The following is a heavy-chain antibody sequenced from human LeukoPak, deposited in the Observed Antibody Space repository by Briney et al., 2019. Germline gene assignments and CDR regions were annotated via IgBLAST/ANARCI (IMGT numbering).Heavy chain of an antibody. Sequence: SETLSLTCTVSGGSISSYYWSWIRQPPGKGLEWIGYIYYSGSTSYNPSLKSRVTISVDTSNNQFSLKLSSVTAADTAVYYCARDTSGYRRGSFDYWGQGTLVTGSS. CDR3: ARDTSGYRRGSFDY. CDR2: IYYSGST. J-gene: IGHJ4*02. CDR1: GGSISSYY. V-gene: IGHV4-59*01. D-gene: IGHD3-22*01.